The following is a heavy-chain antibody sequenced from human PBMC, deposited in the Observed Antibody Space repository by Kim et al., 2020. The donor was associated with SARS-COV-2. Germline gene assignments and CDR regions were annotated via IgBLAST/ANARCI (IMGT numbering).Heavy chain of an antibody. D-gene: IGHD3-10*01. Sequence: SETLSLTCTVSGGSISSGGYYWSWIRQHPGKGLEWIGYIYYSGSTYYNPSLKSRVTISVDTSKNQFSLKLSSVTAADTAVYYCARGGELLWFGVYYYGMDVWGQGTTVTVSS. CDR1: GGSISSGGYY. V-gene: IGHV4-31*03. CDR3: ARGGELLWFGVYYYGMDV. CDR2: IYYSGST. J-gene: IGHJ6*02.